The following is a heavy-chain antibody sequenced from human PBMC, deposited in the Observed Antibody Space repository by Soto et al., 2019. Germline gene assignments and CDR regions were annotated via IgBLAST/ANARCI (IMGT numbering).Heavy chain of an antibody. Sequence: PGGSLRLSCAASGFTFSSYAMSWVRQAPGKGLEWVSAISGSGGSTYYADSVKGRVTISRDNSKNTLYLQMNSLRAEDTAVYYCAKDYLSLMIVVVVTWDVWGQGTTVTVSS. CDR2: ISGSGGST. V-gene: IGHV3-23*01. CDR1: GFTFSSYA. D-gene: IGHD3-22*01. CDR3: AKDYLSLMIVVVVTWDV. J-gene: IGHJ6*02.